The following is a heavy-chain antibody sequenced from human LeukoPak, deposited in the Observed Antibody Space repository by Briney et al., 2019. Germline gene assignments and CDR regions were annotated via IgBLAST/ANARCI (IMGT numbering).Heavy chain of an antibody. J-gene: IGHJ4*02. D-gene: IGHD5-12*01. CDR1: GGSISSYY. V-gene: IGHV4-4*07. CDR2: IYTSGST. Sequence: SETLSLTCTVSGGSISSYYWSWIRQPAGKGLEWIGRIYTSGSTNYNPSLKSRVTMLVDTSKNQFSLKLSSVTAADTAVYYCARTFRLRGYFDYWGQGTLVTVSS. CDR3: ARTFRLRGYFDY.